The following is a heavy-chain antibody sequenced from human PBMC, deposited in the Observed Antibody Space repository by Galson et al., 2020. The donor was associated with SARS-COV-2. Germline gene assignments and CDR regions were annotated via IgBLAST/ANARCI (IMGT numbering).Heavy chain of an antibody. CDR2: VFPGDSET. J-gene: IGHJ6*02. Sequence: GESLKISCKASGYRFTSYWIGWVRQMPGKGLEWMGIVFPGDSETRYSPSFQGQVTISADKSISTAYLQWSSLKASDTAMYYCARHTADCSNGICYADYYHGLYVWGQGSAVTVS. D-gene: IGHD2-8*01. CDR1: GYRFTSYW. CDR3: ARHTADCSNGICYADYYHGLYV. V-gene: IGHV5-51*01.